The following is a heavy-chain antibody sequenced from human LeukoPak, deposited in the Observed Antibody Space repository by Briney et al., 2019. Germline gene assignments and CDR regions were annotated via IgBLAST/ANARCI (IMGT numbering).Heavy chain of an antibody. CDR1: GFTFDDYT. J-gene: IGHJ6*02. Sequence: GGSLRLSCAASGFTFDDYTMHWVRQAPGKGLEWVSLISWDGGSTYYADSVKGRFTISRDNSKISLYLQMNSLRTEDTALYYCAKDIGGYYYGMDVWGQGTTVTVSS. CDR2: ISWDGGST. V-gene: IGHV3-43*01. D-gene: IGHD3-3*01. CDR3: AKDIGGYYYGMDV.